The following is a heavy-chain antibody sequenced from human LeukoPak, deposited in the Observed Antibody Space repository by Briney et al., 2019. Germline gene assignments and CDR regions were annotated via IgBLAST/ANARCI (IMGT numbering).Heavy chain of an antibody. CDR3: ARASPGYSRYMDV. CDR2: INHSGST. CDR1: GGSFSGYY. D-gene: IGHD6-13*01. J-gene: IGHJ6*03. Sequence: TSETLSLTCAVYGGSFSGYYWSWIRQPPGKGLEWIGEINHSGSTNYNPSLKGRVTISVDTSKNQFSLKLSSVTAADTAVYYCARASPGYSRYMDVWGKGTTVTVSS. V-gene: IGHV4-34*01.